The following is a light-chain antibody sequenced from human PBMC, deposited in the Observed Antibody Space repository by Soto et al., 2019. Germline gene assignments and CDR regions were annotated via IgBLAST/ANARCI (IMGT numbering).Light chain of an antibody. J-gene: IGKJ4*01. CDR1: QSVGSF. CDR2: DAS. V-gene: IGKV3-11*01. Sequence: EIMLTQSPATLSLSPGERATLSCRASQSVGSFLAWYQQKPGQTPRLLIYDASNRATGIPARFSGSGSGTDFTLTISSLEPEDFAVYYRQQRTNWPLTFGGGTQVEIK. CDR3: QQRTNWPLT.